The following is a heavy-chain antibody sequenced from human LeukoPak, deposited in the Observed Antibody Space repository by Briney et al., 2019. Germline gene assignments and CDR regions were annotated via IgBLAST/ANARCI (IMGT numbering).Heavy chain of an antibody. J-gene: IGHJ4*02. CDR1: GFTFSSYA. CDR3: AKYSSGWYMSYFDY. CDR2: ISGSGGST. D-gene: IGHD6-19*01. V-gene: IGHV3-23*01. Sequence: GGSLRLSCAASGFTFSSYAMSWVRQAPGKGLEWVSAISGSGGSTYYADSVKGRFTISRDNSKDTLYLQMNSLRAEDTAVYYCAKYSSGWYMSYFDYWGQGTLVTVSS.